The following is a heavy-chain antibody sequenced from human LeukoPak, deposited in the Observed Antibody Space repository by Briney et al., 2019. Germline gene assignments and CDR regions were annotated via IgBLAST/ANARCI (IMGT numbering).Heavy chain of an antibody. CDR1: GGSISSYY. V-gene: IGHV4-4*07. J-gene: IGHJ4*02. Sequence: SETLSLTCTVSGGSISSYYWSWIRQPAGKGLEWIGRIYTSGSTNYNPSLKSRVTMSVDTSKNQFSLKLSSVTAADTAVYYCARDGGTIFGVVLYYFDYWGQGTLVTVSS. CDR2: IYTSGST. D-gene: IGHD3-3*01. CDR3: ARDGGTIFGVVLYYFDY.